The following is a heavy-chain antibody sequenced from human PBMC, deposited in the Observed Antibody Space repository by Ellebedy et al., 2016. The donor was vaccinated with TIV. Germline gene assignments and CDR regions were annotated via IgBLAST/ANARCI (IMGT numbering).Heavy chain of an antibody. J-gene: IGHJ4*02. CDR1: GLSFSDHG. Sequence: PGGSLRLSCAASGLSFSDHGMHWVRQAPGKGLEWVAVIWFDGSNKYYGDSVKGRFTISRDNPRNTLYLQMNTLKTEDTAVYYCATSAYDNNWRLAYIQDWGQGTLVTVSS. V-gene: IGHV3-33*03. D-gene: IGHD1-1*01. CDR2: IWFDGSNK. CDR3: ATSAYDNNWRLAYIQD.